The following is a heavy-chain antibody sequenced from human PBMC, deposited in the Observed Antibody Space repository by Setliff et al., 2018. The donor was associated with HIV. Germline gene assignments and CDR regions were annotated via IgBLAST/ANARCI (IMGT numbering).Heavy chain of an antibody. CDR1: GGSFSDYY. CDR2: INHSGST. J-gene: IGHJ5*01. Sequence: SETLSLTCAVYGGSFSDYYWSWIRQPPGKGLEWIGEINHSGSTNYNPSLKRRVTISVDTSKNQFSLKLNSVTAADTAVYYCARVRLELRQSWFDSWGQGSPVTVSS. CDR3: ARVRLELRQSWFDS. D-gene: IGHD1-7*01. V-gene: IGHV4-34*01.